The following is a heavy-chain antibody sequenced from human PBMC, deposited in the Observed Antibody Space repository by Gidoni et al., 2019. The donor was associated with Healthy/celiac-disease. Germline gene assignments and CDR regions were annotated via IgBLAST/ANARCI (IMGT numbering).Heavy chain of an antibody. CDR1: GFTFSSHG. CDR3: ARVETVAGFYYYYYGMDV. V-gene: IGHV3-30*03. J-gene: IGHJ6*02. Sequence: QVQLVESGGGVVQPGRSLRLSCAASGFTFSSHGMHWVRQAPGKGLEWVAVISYDGSNKYYADSVKGRFTISRDNSKNTLYLQMNSLRAEDTAVYYCARVETVAGFYYYYYGMDVWGQGTTVTVSS. CDR2: ISYDGSNK. D-gene: IGHD6-19*01.